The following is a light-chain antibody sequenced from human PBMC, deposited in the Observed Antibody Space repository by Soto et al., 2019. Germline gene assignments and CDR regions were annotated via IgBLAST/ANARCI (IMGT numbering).Light chain of an antibody. J-gene: IGLJ3*02. CDR2: EVR. Sequence: QSALTQPASVSGSAGQSITISCSGTMRDVGAYNLVSWYQQHPGTAPKLIIYEVRNRPSGISSRFSGSRSGNTASLTISGLQSEAEGDYYCSAYTARSPLVFGGGTKLTVL. CDR1: MRDVGAYNL. V-gene: IGLV2-14*01. CDR3: SAYTARSPLV.